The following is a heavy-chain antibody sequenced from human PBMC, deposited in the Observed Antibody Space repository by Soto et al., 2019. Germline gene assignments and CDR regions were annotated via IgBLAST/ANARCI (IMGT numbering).Heavy chain of an antibody. CDR2: INAGNGNT. D-gene: IGHD3-3*01. V-gene: IGHV1-3*01. CDR1: GYTFTSYA. Sequence: SVKVSCKASGYTFTSYAMHWVRQAPGQRLEWMGWINAGNGNTKYSQKFQGRVTITRDTSASTAYMELSSLRSEDTAVYYCASGGGNYDFWSGYITYYYGMDVWGQGTTVTVSS. J-gene: IGHJ6*02. CDR3: ASGGGNYDFWSGYITYYYGMDV.